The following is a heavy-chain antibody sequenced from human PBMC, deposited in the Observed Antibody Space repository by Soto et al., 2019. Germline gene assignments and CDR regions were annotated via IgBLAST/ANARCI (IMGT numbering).Heavy chain of an antibody. D-gene: IGHD5-12*01. J-gene: IGHJ4*02. Sequence: QVQLVESGGGVVQPGGSLRLSCAPSGFIFSSYGMHWVRQAPGKGLEWVAVIRYDGSNKYYADSVKGRFTISRDNSKNTLYLQMNSLRAEDTAVYYCARVKQGRGGYDSPFDYWGQGTLSTVSS. CDR3: ARVKQGRGGYDSPFDY. CDR1: GFIFSSYG. V-gene: IGHV3-33*01. CDR2: IRYDGSNK.